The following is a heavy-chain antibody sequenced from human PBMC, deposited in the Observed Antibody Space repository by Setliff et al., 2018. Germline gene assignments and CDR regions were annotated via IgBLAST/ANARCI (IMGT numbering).Heavy chain of an antibody. J-gene: IGHJ3*02. CDR3: ARGPGAATGEGFDI. V-gene: IGHV4-4*07. CDR1: GGSISGYY. Sequence: SEPLSLTCTVAGGSISGYYWTWIRQPAGNGLEWIGRMYGNSNYNPSLKSRVTMSIDTSKNKFSMKLSSVTAADTAVYYCARGPGAATGEGFDIWGQGTMVTVSS. CDR2: MYGNS. D-gene: IGHD7-27*01.